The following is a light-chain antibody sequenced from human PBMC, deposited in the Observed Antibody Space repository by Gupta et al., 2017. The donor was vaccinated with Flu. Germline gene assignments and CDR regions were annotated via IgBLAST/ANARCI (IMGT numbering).Light chain of an antibody. V-gene: IGLV1-44*01. CDR1: TSNIGSHT. Sequence: QSVLTQPPSASGTPGQRVTISCSGSTSNIGSHTVNWYQQLPGTAPKLLIYSNDQRPSGVPDRFSGSKSGTSASLAISGLQSEDEADYYCAAWDDSLGGPWVFGGGTKLTVL. J-gene: IGLJ3*02. CDR3: AAWDDSLGGPWV. CDR2: SND.